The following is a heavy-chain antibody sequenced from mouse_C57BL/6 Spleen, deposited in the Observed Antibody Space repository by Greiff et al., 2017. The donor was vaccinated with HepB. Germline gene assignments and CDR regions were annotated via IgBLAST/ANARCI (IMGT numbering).Heavy chain of an antibody. CDR3: ARQLGRD. V-gene: IGHV5-4*03. CDR1: GFTFSSYA. Sequence: EVKLMESGGGVVKPGGSLKLSCAASGFTFSSYAMSWVRQTPEKRLEWVATISDGGSYTYYPDNVKGRFTISRDNAKNNLYLQMSHLKSEDTAMYYCARQLGRDWGQGTLVTVSA. D-gene: IGHD4-1*01. CDR2: ISDGGSYT. J-gene: IGHJ3*01.